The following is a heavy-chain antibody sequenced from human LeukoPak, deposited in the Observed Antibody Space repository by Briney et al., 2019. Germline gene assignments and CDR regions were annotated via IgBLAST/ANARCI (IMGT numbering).Heavy chain of an antibody. CDR2: IIPIFGTA. D-gene: IGHD6-19*01. V-gene: IGHV1-69*01. CDR1: GGTFSSYA. J-gene: IGHJ4*02. CDR3: ARRGYSSGWYRYYFDY. Sequence: SVKVSCKASGGTFSSYAISWVRQAPGQGLEWMGGIIPIFGTANYAQKFQGRVTITADESTSTAYMELSSLRSEDTAVYYCARRGYSSGWYRYYFDYWGQGTLVTVSS.